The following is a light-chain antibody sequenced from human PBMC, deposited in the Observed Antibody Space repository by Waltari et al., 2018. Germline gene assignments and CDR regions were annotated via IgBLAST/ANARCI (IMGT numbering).Light chain of an antibody. CDR2: PAS. Sequence: DIQMTQSPSSLSASVGDRVTITCRASQTIRSYLNWYQLKPGKAPNLLIYPASNLQSGVPSRFSGSESGTDFTLTISSLQPEDFATYFCQQSYSAPWTFGLGTKV. J-gene: IGKJ1*01. CDR3: QQSYSAPWT. V-gene: IGKV1-39*01. CDR1: QTIRSY.